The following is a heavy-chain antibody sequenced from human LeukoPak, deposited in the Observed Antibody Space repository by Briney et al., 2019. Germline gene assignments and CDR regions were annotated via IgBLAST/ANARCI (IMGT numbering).Heavy chain of an antibody. Sequence: SLRLXCAASXFTFSSYAMSWVRQAPGKGLKWVSAISGSGGSTYYADSVKGRFTISRDNAENSLYLQMNSLRGEDTAFYYCARDLAYSRLDYWGQGMLVTVSS. D-gene: IGHD5-18*01. J-gene: IGHJ4*02. CDR1: XFTFSSYA. CDR2: ISGSGGST. CDR3: ARDLAYSRLDY. V-gene: IGHV3-23*01.